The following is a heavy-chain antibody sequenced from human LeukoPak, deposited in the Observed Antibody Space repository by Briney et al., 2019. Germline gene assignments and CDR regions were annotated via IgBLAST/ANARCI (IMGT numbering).Heavy chain of an antibody. Sequence: PSETLSLTCAVYGGSFSGYYWSWLRQPPGKGLEWIGEINHSGSTNYNPSLKSRVTISVDTSKNQFSLKLSSVTAADTAVYYCASRPGGFGGYYYMDVWGKGTTVTVSS. D-gene: IGHD3-10*01. CDR3: ASRPGGFGGYYYMDV. J-gene: IGHJ6*03. CDR1: GGSFSGYY. V-gene: IGHV4-34*01. CDR2: INHSGST.